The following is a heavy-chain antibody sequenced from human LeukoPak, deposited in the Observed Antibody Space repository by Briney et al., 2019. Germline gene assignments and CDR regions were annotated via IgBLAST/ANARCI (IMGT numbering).Heavy chain of an antibody. CDR1: GYTFTSYW. J-gene: IGHJ1*01. CDR2: IYPGDSDT. Sequence: GESLKISCKASGYTFTSYWIGWVRQMPGKGLEWMGIIYPGDSDTRYSPSFQGQVTISADKSISTAYLQWSSLKASDTAMYYCARGTRGGWYIEYFQHWGQGTLVTVSS. CDR3: ARGTRGGWYIEYFQH. V-gene: IGHV5-51*01. D-gene: IGHD6-19*01.